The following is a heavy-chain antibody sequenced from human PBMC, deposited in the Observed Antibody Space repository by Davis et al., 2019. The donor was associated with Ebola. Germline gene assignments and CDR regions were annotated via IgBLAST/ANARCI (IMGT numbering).Heavy chain of an antibody. D-gene: IGHD3-3*01. Sequence: GESLKISCAASGFSFNTYSMNWVRQGPGKGLEWVSSIGSNNKYIYYTDSVKDRFTISRDNAKNSLYLQMNSLRAEDTAVYYCAAQYYDFWSGRYYYGMDVWGQGTTVTVSS. CDR1: GFSFNTYS. J-gene: IGHJ6*02. V-gene: IGHV3-21*01. CDR3: AAQYYDFWSGRYYYGMDV. CDR2: IGSNNKYI.